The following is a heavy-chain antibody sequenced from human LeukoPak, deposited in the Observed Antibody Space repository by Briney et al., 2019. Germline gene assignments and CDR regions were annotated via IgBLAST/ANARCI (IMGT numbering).Heavy chain of an antibody. Sequence: SVKVSCKASGYTFTGYYMHWVRQAPGQGLEWMGWINPNSGGTNYAQKFQGRVTMTRDTSISTAYMELSRLRSDDTAVYYCTRLIVVVPAAHDAFDIWGQGTMVTVSS. CDR1: GYTFTGYY. D-gene: IGHD2-2*01. CDR3: TRLIVVVPAAHDAFDI. V-gene: IGHV1-2*02. J-gene: IGHJ3*02. CDR2: INPNSGGT.